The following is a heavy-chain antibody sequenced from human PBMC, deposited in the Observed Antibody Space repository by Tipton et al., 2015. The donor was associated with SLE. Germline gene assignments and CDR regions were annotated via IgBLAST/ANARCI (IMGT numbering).Heavy chain of an antibody. V-gene: IGHV4-31*03. J-gene: IGHJ4*02. CDR2: IYYSGST. CDR3: ARVRASAGTERHFDY. CDR1: GGSISSGGYY. Sequence: TLSLTCTVSGGSISSGGYYWSWIRQHPGKGLEWIGYIYYSGSTYHNPSLKSRVTISVDTSKNQFSLKLSSVTAADTAVYYCARVRASAGTERHFDYWGQGTLVTVSS. D-gene: IGHD6-13*01.